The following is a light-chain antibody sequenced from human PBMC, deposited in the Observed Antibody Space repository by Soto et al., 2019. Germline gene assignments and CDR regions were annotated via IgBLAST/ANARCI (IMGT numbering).Light chain of an antibody. CDR2: DAS. Sequence: EIVLTQSPDTLSLSPGERATLSCRASQSVRSSLAWYQQKPGQAPRLLIYDASNRATGIPARCSGSGSGTDFTLTISSLEPEDFAVYYCQQRSNWPPEFTFGPGTKVDIK. V-gene: IGKV3-11*01. CDR3: QQRSNWPPEFT. CDR1: QSVRSS. J-gene: IGKJ3*01.